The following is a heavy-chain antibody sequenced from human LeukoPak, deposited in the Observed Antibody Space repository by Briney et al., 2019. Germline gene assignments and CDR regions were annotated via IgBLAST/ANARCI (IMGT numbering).Heavy chain of an antibody. Sequence: GGSLRLSCAAPGYTFSRYWMHWVRQGPGKGLVWVSRINEDGSSTSYAESVRGRFTISRDNAKNTLYLQMNSLRAEDAAVYYCTTDTFGARDSWGQGTLVTVSS. V-gene: IGHV3-74*01. D-gene: IGHD3-10*01. CDR3: TTDTFGARDS. CDR1: GYTFSRYW. CDR2: INEDGSST. J-gene: IGHJ4*02.